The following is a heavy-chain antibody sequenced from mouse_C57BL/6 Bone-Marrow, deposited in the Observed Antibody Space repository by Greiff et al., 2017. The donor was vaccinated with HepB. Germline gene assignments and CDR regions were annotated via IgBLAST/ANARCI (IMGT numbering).Heavy chain of an antibody. V-gene: IGHV1-5*01. CDR1: GYTFTSYW. D-gene: IGHD2-10*02. J-gene: IGHJ4*01. CDR2: IYPGNSDT. Sequence: EVQLQQSGTVLARPGASVKMSCKTSGYTFTSYWMHWVKQRPGQGLEWIGAIYPGNSDTSYNQKFKGKAKLTAVTSASTAYMELSSLTNEDSAVYYCTRWEFYLVHYYAMDYWGQGTSVTVSS. CDR3: TRWEFYLVHYYAMDY.